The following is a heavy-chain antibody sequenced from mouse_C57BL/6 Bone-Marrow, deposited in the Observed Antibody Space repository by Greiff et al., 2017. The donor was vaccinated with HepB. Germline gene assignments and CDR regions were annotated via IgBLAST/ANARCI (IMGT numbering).Heavy chain of an antibody. D-gene: IGHD2-1*01. Sequence: EVHLVESGGGLVKSGGSLKLSCAASGFTFSSYAMSWVRQTPEKRLEWVATISDGGSYTYYPDNVKGRFTISRDNAKNNLYLQMSHLKSEDTAMYYCASYGKFAYWGQGTLVTVSA. J-gene: IGHJ3*01. CDR1: GFTFSSYA. V-gene: IGHV5-4*01. CDR2: ISDGGSYT. CDR3: ASYGKFAY.